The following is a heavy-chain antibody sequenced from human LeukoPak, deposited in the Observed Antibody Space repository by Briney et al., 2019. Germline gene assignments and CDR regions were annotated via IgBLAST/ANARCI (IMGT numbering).Heavy chain of an antibody. D-gene: IGHD2-15*01. CDR2: IKQDGSEK. J-gene: IGHJ4*02. CDR3: ARDHVVVVAATPGFDY. Sequence: PGGSLRLSCAASGFTFSSYWMSWVRQAPGKGLGWVANIKQDGSEKYYVDSVKGRFTISRDNAKNSLYLQMNSLRAEDTAVYYCARDHVVVVAATPGFDYWGQGTLVTVSS. V-gene: IGHV3-7*01. CDR1: GFTFSSYW.